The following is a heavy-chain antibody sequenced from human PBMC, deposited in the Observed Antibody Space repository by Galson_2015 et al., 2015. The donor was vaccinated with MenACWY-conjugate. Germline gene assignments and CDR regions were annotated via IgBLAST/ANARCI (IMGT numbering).Heavy chain of an antibody. Sequence: SLRLSCAASGFIVSSNYMTWVRQAPGMGLEWVSIIYSGGITHYADSVEGRFTISRDNFKNTLYLQMSSLRAEDTALYYCASGYRNGPSYYYGMDVWGQGTTVTVSS. V-gene: IGHV3-53*01. J-gene: IGHJ6*02. CDR1: GFIVSSNY. CDR3: ASGYRNGPSYYYGMDV. CDR2: IYSGGIT. D-gene: IGHD5-18*01.